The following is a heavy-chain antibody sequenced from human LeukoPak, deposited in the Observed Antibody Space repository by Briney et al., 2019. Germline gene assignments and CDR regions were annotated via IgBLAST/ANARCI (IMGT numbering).Heavy chain of an antibody. Sequence: SETLSLTCAVYGGSFSGYCWSWIRQPPGKGLEWIGEINHSGSTNYNPSLKSRVTISVDTSKNQFSLKLSSVTAADTAVYYCAREAVHDNWFDPWGQGTMVTVSS. J-gene: IGHJ5*02. CDR2: INHSGST. CDR3: AREAVHDNWFDP. V-gene: IGHV4-34*01. CDR1: GGSFSGYC.